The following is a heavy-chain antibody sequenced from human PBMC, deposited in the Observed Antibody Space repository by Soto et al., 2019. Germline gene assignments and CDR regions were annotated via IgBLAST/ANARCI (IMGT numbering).Heavy chain of an antibody. CDR2: ISYDGSNK. J-gene: IGHJ4*02. CDR3: AKDAFYYDSSGDFEGGYFDY. CDR1: GFTLNNYG. D-gene: IGHD3-22*01. V-gene: IGHV3-30*18. Sequence: QVHLVESGGGVVQPGRSLRLSCAASGFTLNNYGMHWVRQAPGKGLEWVAVISYDGSNKYYADSVKGRFTISRDNSKNTLYLQMNGLRVEDTAVYYCAKDAFYYDSSGDFEGGYFDYWGQGTLVTVSS.